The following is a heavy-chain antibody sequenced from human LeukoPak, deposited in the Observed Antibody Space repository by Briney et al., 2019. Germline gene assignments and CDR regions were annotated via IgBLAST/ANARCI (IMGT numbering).Heavy chain of an antibody. CDR3: ARDQGGVGY. CDR2: ISSFSGTI. Sequence: GGSLRLSCVASGITFSSYSMNWVRQAPGKGLEWVSYISSFSGTINYADSVKGRFTISRDNAKNSLYPQMNSLRAEDTAVYYCARDQGGVGYWGQGTLVTVSS. J-gene: IGHJ4*02. V-gene: IGHV3-48*01. CDR1: GITFSSYS. D-gene: IGHD3-16*01.